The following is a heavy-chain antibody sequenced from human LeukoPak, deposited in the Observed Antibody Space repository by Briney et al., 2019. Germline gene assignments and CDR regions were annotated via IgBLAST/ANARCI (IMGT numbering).Heavy chain of an antibody. CDR1: GYSFTSYW. J-gene: IGHJ4*02. CDR2: IDPSDSYT. D-gene: IGHD2-15*01. CDR3: ARFQYCSGGSCYNYFDY. V-gene: IGHV5-10-1*01. Sequence: GESLKISCKGSGYSFTSYWISWVRQMPGKGLEWMGRIDPSDSYTNYSPSFQGHVTISADKSISPAYLQWSSLKASDTAMYYCARFQYCSGGSCYNYFDYWGQGTLVTVSS.